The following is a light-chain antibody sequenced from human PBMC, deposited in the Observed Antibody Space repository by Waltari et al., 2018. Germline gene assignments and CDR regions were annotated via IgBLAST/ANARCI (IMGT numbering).Light chain of an antibody. CDR1: QSVLYSSNNKNY. V-gene: IGKV4-1*01. J-gene: IGKJ1*01. CDR2: WAS. Sequence: DIVMTQSPDSLAVSLGARATFNCKSSQSVLYSSNNKNYLAWYQQKPGQPPKVIIYWASTRESGVPDRFSGSGSGTDFTLTISSLQAEDVAVYYCQQYYSTPWTFGQGTKVEIK. CDR3: QQYYSTPWT.